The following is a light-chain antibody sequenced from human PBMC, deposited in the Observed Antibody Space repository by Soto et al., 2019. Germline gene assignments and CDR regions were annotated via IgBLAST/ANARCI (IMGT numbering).Light chain of an antibody. Sequence: EIVMTQSPATLSVSPGERATLSCRASQSVSSNLAWYQQKPGQAPRLLIYDASTRATGIPARFSGSGSGTEFTLTISSLQSEDFAVYYCQQYNNWTPLTFGQGTKLEIK. V-gene: IGKV3-15*01. CDR3: QQYNNWTPLT. J-gene: IGKJ2*01. CDR2: DAS. CDR1: QSVSSN.